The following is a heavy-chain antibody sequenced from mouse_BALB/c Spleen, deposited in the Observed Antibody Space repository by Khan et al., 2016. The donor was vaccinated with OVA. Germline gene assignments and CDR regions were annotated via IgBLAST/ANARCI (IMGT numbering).Heavy chain of an antibody. CDR3: ARSGYGKPFAY. CDR2: INPSNGGA. D-gene: IGHD2-1*01. CDR1: GYTFTSYY. J-gene: IGHJ3*01. Sequence: QVQLQQPGAELVKPGASVKISCKASGYTFTSYYMYWVKQRPGQGLEWIGGINPSNGGAHFNEKFKNKATLTVDKSSSTAYMQLSSLTSEDSAVYYCARSGYGKPFAYWGQGTLVTVSA. V-gene: IGHV1S81*02.